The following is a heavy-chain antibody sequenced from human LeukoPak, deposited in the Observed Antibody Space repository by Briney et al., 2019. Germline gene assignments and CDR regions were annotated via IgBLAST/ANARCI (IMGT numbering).Heavy chain of an antibody. CDR1: GFTFYDYV. V-gene: IGHV3-20*04. Sequence: GGSLRLSCAASGFTFYDYVMSWVRQAPGKGLEWVSGINWNGGTIGYADSVKGRFTISRDNAKNSLYLQMNSLKAEDTALYYCARYGFYCSSTSRYIFDNWGQGTLVTVSS. D-gene: IGHD2-2*02. CDR2: INWNGGTI. CDR3: ARYGFYCSSTSRYIFDN. J-gene: IGHJ4*02.